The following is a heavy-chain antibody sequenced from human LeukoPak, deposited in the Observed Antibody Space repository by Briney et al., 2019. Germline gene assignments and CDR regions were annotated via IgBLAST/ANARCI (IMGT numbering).Heavy chain of an antibody. CDR3: ARRAHVGEPAA. Sequence: SETLSLTCAVSVGSLSSSSYYWAWIRQPPGKGLEWIGSIYHDGSTYSNPSLEGRVTISVDTSKNQFSLKLTSVTAADTAMYHCARRAHVGEPAAWGQGTLVTVSS. D-gene: IGHD2-15*01. V-gene: IGHV4-39*01. CDR2: IYHDGST. CDR1: VGSLSSSSYY. J-gene: IGHJ5*02.